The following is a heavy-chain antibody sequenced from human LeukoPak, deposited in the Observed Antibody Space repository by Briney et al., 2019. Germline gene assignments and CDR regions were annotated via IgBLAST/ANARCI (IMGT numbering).Heavy chain of an antibody. Sequence: GGSLSLSCAASGFTFSSYWMSWVRQAPGKGLEWVANIKQDGSEKYYVDSVKGRFTISRDNAKNSLYLQMNSLRAEDTAVYYCARILPMYSSSSPGWFDPWGQGTLVTVSS. CDR2: IKQDGSEK. V-gene: IGHV3-7*03. CDR3: ARILPMYSSSSPGWFDP. J-gene: IGHJ5*02. D-gene: IGHD6-6*01. CDR1: GFTFSSYW.